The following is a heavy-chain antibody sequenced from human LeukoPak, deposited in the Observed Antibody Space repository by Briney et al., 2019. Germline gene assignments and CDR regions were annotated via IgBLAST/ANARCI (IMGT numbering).Heavy chain of an antibody. V-gene: IGHV4-39*07. D-gene: IGHD1-26*01. J-gene: IGHJ4*02. CDR2: IDYSGST. CDR1: GGPISSSSYY. CDR3: ARVPGGSTQFDY. Sequence: SETLSLTCTVSGGPISSSSYYWGWIRQPPGKGLELSGSIDYSGSTYYNPSLKSRVTISVATSNNQFSLKLSSVTAADTAVYYCARVPGGSTQFDYWGQGTLVTVSS.